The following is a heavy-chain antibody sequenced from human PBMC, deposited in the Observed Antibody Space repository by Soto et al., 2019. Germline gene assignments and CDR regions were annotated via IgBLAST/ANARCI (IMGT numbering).Heavy chain of an antibody. CDR3: TTDPPDLYYDILTGYYYYYGMDV. CDR2: IKSKTDGGTT. CDR1: GFTFSNAW. D-gene: IGHD3-9*01. J-gene: IGHJ6*02. Sequence: EVQLVESGGGLVKPGGSLRLSCAASGFTFSNAWMSWVRQAPGKGLEWVGRIKSKTDGGTTDYAAPVKGRFTISRDDSNNTLYLQMNSLKTEDTAVYYCTTDPPDLYYDILTGYYYYYGMDVWGQGTTVTVSS. V-gene: IGHV3-15*01.